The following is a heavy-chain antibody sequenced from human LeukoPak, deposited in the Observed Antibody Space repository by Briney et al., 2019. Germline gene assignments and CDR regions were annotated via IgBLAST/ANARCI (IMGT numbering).Heavy chain of an antibody. CDR2: ISYDGSNK. D-gene: IGHD2-15*01. CDR3: AREAAEGGYCNGETCHNLYWCMDV. V-gene: IGHV3-30*03. CDR1: GFTFSSYG. Sequence: PGGSLRLSCAASGFTFSSYGMHWVRQAPGKGLEWVAVISYDGSNKYYADSVKGRFTISRDNSKNTLYLQMNSLRAEDTAVYYCAREAAEGGYCNGETCHNLYWCMDVWGQGTTVTVFS. J-gene: IGHJ6*02.